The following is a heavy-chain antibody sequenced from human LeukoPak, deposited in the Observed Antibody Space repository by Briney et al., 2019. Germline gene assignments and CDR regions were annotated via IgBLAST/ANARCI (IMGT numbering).Heavy chain of an antibody. CDR2: IYYSGST. V-gene: IGHV4-59*01. Sequence: SETLSLTCTVSGGSISSYYWSWIRQPPGKGLEWIGYIYYSGSTNYNPSLKSRVTISVDTSKNQFSLKLSSVTAADTAVYYCARLQYFYWLAYFDYWGQGTLVTASS. CDR3: ARLQYFYWLAYFDY. D-gene: IGHD3-9*01. CDR1: GGSISSYY. J-gene: IGHJ4*02.